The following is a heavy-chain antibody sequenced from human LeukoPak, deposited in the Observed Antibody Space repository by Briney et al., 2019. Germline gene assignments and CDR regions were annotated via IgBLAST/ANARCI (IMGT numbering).Heavy chain of an antibody. V-gene: IGHV3-11*01. CDR2: ISSSGSTI. D-gene: IGHD2-15*01. Sequence: GGSLRLSCAASGLTFSDYYMSWIRQAPGKGLEWVSYISSSGSTIYYADSVKGRFTISKDNAKNSLYLQMNSLRAEDTAVYYCTGYCSGGSCFTAGYWGQGTLVTVSS. CDR3: TGYCSGGSCFTAGY. J-gene: IGHJ4*02. CDR1: GLTFSDYY.